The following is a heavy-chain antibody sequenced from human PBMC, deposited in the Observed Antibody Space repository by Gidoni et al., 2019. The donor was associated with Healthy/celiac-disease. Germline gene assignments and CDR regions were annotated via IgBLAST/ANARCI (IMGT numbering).Heavy chain of an antibody. CDR1: GGSISSSSYD. Sequence: QLQLQESGPGLVKPSETLSLTCTVSGGSISSSSYDWGWIRQPPGKGLEWIGSIYYSGSTYYNPSLKSRVTISVDTSKNQFSLKLSSVTAADTAVYYCARSALGVVSGYYYYMDVWGKGTTVTVSS. V-gene: IGHV4-39*01. CDR3: ARSALGVVSGYYYYMDV. D-gene: IGHD2-15*01. CDR2: IYYSGST. J-gene: IGHJ6*03.